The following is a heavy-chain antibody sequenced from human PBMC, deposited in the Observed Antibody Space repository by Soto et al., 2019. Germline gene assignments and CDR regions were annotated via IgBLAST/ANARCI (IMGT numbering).Heavy chain of an antibody. J-gene: IGHJ4*02. V-gene: IGHV1-18*01. CDR2: IIAYNGNT. CDR1: GYSFTNYG. D-gene: IGHD6-19*01. CDR3: ARDVRPKNAVATLNFED. Sequence: QVPLVQSGAEVRKPGASVKVSCKASGYSFTNYGISWVRQAPGQGLEWMGWIIAYNGNTTFAQKVQGRVTMATGTSTTTAYMELRSLSSDDTAVYYCARDVRPKNAVATLNFEDWGPGTLVTVSS.